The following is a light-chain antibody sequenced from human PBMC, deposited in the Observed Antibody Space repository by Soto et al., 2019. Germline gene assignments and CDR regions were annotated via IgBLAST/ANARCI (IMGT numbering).Light chain of an antibody. CDR2: DAS. CDR1: QDISNY. V-gene: IGKV1-33*01. CDR3: QQYDNLHLT. J-gene: IGKJ4*01. Sequence: DIQMTQSPSSLSASVGDRVTITCQASQDISNYLNWYQQKPGKAPKLLIYDASNLETGVPSRFSGRRSGTYFTFTISSLQPEDIATYYCQQYDNLHLTFGGGTKVEIK.